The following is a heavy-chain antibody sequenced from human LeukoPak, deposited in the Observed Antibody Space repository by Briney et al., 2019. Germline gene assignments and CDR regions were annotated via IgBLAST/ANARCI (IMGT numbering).Heavy chain of an antibody. Sequence: KPSETLSLTCTVSGGSISSSSYYWGWIRQPPGKGLEWIGSIYYSGSTYYNPSLKSRVTISIDTSKNQFSLKLSSVTAADTAVYYCARDFWSGYFDYWGQGTLVTVPS. CDR1: GGSISSSSYY. CDR2: IYYSGST. CDR3: ARDFWSGYFDY. D-gene: IGHD3-3*01. J-gene: IGHJ4*02. V-gene: IGHV4-39*02.